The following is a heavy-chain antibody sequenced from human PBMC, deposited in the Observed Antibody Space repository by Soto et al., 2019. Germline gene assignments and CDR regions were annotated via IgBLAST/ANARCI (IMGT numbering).Heavy chain of an antibody. J-gene: IGHJ6*02. V-gene: IGHV3-33*01. Sequence: QVQLLESGGGVVQPGRSLRLSCAASGFTFSSYGMHWVRQAPGKGLEWVALVWYDGGNKYYADSVKGRFTISRDSSKNTLYLQMNSLRDEDTAVYYCVRAAGYSGNDYVYYYGMDVWGQGTTVTVSS. CDR2: VWYDGGNK. CDR1: GFTFSSYG. D-gene: IGHD5-12*01. CDR3: VRAAGYSGNDYVYYYGMDV.